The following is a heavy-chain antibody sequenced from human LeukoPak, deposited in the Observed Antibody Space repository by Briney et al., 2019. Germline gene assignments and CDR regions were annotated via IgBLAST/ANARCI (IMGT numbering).Heavy chain of an antibody. V-gene: IGHV4-59*01. Sequence: PSETLSLTCTVSGGSISSYYWSWIRQPPGKGLEWIGYIYYSGSTNYNPSLKSRVTISVDTSKNQFSLKLSSVTAADTAVYYRARAGYSYGNYYYYYMDVWGKGTTVTVSS. CDR2: IYYSGST. CDR1: GGSISSYY. CDR3: ARAGYSYGNYYYYYMDV. J-gene: IGHJ6*03. D-gene: IGHD5-18*01.